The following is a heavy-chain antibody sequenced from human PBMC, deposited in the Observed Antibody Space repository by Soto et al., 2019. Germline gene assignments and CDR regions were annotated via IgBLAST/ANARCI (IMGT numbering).Heavy chain of an antibody. CDR3: ARGSSAQTGPFDP. J-gene: IGHJ5*02. V-gene: IGHV1-46*03. CDR1: GYTFTSYY. D-gene: IGHD3-22*01. CDR2: INPSGGST. Sequence: QVQLVQSGAEVKKPGASVKVSCKASGYTFTSYYMHWVRQAPGQGLEWMGIINPSGGSTSYAEKFKGRVTMTRDTSTSTVYMELSSLRSEDTAVYYCARGSSAQTGPFDPWGQGTLVTVSS.